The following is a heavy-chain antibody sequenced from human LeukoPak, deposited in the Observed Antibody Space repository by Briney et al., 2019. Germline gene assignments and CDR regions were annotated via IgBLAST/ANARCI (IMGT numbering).Heavy chain of an antibody. CDR3: ARDRYSWIDDINWFDP. J-gene: IGHJ5*02. CDR2: ISSSGSTI. D-gene: IGHD1-1*01. Sequence: PGGCLRLSCAASGSTFSDYYISWILQAPGKRLEWVSYISSSGSTIYHTHSLKGRFTISRFHAKTSLYLQMISLKAEATAVYYCARDRYSWIDDINWFDPWGQGTLVTVSS. CDR1: GSTFSDYY. V-gene: IGHV3-11*04.